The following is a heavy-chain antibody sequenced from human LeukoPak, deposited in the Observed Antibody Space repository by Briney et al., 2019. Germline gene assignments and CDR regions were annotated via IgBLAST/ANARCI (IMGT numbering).Heavy chain of an antibody. J-gene: IGHJ3*02. Sequence: KSSETLSLTCTVSGGSITSYYWSWIRQPPGKGLEWIGYIYYSGSTNYNPSLKSRVTISVDTSKNQVSLKLTSVTAADTAVYYCARDYYDPSGYYWVGALDIWGQGTMVTVSS. CDR2: IYYSGST. D-gene: IGHD3-22*01. CDR1: GGSITSYY. V-gene: IGHV4-59*01. CDR3: ARDYYDPSGYYWVGALDI.